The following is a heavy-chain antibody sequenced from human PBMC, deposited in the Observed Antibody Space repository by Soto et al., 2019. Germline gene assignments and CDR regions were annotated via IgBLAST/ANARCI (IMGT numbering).Heavy chain of an antibody. CDR2: INQDGSEK. V-gene: IGHV3-7*01. Sequence: EVQLVESGGGLVQPGGSLRLSCAASGFTFSSSWMDWVRQAPGKGLEWVANINQDGSEKNYVDSVKGRFTISRDNAKNSLYLQMSSLTAEASALYYCARSLTYWGQGTLVTVSS. CDR3: ARSLTY. J-gene: IGHJ4*02. CDR1: GFTFSSSW.